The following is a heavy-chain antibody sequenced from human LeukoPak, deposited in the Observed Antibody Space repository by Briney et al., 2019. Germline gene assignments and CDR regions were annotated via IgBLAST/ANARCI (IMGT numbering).Heavy chain of an antibody. CDR1: GGYISGSDNY. Sequence: SDTLSLTCTVSGGYISGSDNYWAWIRQPPGKGLEWIGSVYYSGTTDYNPSLNSRVSIFVDTPKNQFSLKLTSVTAADTAVYYCARHSYYYDYWGQGTLVTVSS. J-gene: IGHJ4*02. V-gene: IGHV4-39*01. D-gene: IGHD2-21*01. CDR2: VYYSGTT. CDR3: ARHSYYYDY.